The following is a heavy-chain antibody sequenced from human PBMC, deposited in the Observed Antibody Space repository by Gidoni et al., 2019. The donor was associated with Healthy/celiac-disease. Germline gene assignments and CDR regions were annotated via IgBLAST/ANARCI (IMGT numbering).Heavy chain of an antibody. J-gene: IGHJ4*02. V-gene: IGHV3-33*01. CDR2: IWYDGSNK. D-gene: IGHD3-3*01. CDR1: GFPFSSYG. Sequence: QVQLVESGGGVVQPGRSLRLSCAASGFPFSSYGMHWVRQAPAQGLEWVAVIWYDGSNKYYADSVKGRFTISRDNSKNTLYLQMNSLRAEDTAVYYCAREGVYYDFWSGYYSPHYYFDYWGQGTLVTVSS. CDR3: AREGVYYDFWSGYYSPHYYFDY.